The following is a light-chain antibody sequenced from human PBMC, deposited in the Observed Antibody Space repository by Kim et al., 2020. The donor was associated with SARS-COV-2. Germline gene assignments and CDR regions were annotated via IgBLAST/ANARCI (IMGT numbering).Light chain of an antibody. CDR3: QAWDSSVV. J-gene: IGLJ2*01. Sequence: SLSPGQTTSITCSGEKLGDRYACWYQQKPGQSPVLVIYQDSKRPSGIPERFSGSNSGNTATLTISGTQAMDEADYYCQAWDSSVVFGGGTQLTVL. V-gene: IGLV3-1*01. CDR1: KLGDRY. CDR2: QDS.